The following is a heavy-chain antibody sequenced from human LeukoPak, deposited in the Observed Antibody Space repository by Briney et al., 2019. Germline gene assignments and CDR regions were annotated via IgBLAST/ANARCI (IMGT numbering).Heavy chain of an antibody. J-gene: IGHJ3*02. V-gene: IGHV3-21*01. D-gene: IGHD3-10*01. CDR2: ISSSSSYI. CDR3: ARFSEGFGELLLPI. CDR1: GFTFSSYS. Sequence: GGSLRLSCAASGFTFSSYSMNWVRQAPGKGLEWVLSISSSSSYIYYADSVKGRFTISRDNAKNSLYLQMNSLRAEDTAVYYCARFSEGFGELLLPIWGQGTMVTVSS.